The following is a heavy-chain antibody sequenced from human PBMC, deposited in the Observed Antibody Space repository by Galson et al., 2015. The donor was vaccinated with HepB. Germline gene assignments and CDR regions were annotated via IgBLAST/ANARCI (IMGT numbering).Heavy chain of an antibody. CDR2: LYSGGYT. D-gene: IGHD6-13*01. CDR3: ARAMGAAAAVVEY. CDR1: GFTVSGHF. Sequence: SLRLSCAASGFTVSGHFMTWVRQAPGKGPEWIAVLYSGGYTDYADPVKGRFTVSRDNSENTLYLQMNYLRAEDTGVYYCARAMGAAAAVVEYWGQGTLVTVSS. J-gene: IGHJ4*02. V-gene: IGHV3-66*01.